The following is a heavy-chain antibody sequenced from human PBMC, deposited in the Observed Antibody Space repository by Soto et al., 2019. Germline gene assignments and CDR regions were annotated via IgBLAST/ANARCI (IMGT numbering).Heavy chain of an antibody. CDR2: ISGGGRDI. CDR3: ATSLAVQLGYYGMDV. Sequence: GGSLRLSCAVSGFTFSSYSLNWVRQAPGKGLEWVSSISGGGRDIKYGDSVKGRFIIPRDNAMDSLHLQMYSLRADDTAIYFCATSLAVQLGYYGMDVWGPGTTVPVSS. J-gene: IGHJ6*02. CDR1: GFTFSSYS. D-gene: IGHD6-6*01. V-gene: IGHV3-21*01.